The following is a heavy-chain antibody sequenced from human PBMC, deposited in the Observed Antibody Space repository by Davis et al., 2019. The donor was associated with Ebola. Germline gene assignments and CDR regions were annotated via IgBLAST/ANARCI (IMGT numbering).Heavy chain of an antibody. CDR1: GFTFSSYS. Sequence: GGSLRLSCAASGFTFSSYSMSWVRQAPGKGLEWVSVIYSGGSTYYADSVKGRFTISRDNSKNTLYLQMNSLRAEDTAVYYCARSVLLWFGESLLGYWGQGTLVTVSS. CDR2: IYSGGST. J-gene: IGHJ4*02. V-gene: IGHV3-66*02. CDR3: ARSVLLWFGESLLGY. D-gene: IGHD3-10*01.